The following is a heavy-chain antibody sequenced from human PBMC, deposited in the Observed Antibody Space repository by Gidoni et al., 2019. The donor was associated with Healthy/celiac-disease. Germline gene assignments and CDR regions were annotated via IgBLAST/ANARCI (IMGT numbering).Heavy chain of an antibody. Sequence: VQLVESGGGVVQPGRSLRLSCAASGFTFSSYAMHWVRQAPGKGLEWVAVISYDGSNKYYADSVKGRFTISRDNSKNTLYLQMNSLRAEDTAVYYCARELGDYSGSYFDYWGQGTLVTVSS. CDR2: ISYDGSNK. J-gene: IGHJ4*02. CDR3: ARELGDYSGSYFDY. D-gene: IGHD1-26*01. CDR1: GFTFSSYA. V-gene: IGHV3-30-3*01.